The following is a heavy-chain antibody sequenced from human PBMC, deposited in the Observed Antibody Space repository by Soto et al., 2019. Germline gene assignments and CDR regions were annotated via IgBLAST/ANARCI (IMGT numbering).Heavy chain of an antibody. V-gene: IGHV3-48*01. CDR2: ISSSSSTI. D-gene: IGHD2-2*01. CDR1: GFTFSSYS. CDR3: AREYCSSTSCLNWFDP. Sequence: EVQLVESGGGLVQPGGSLRLSCAASGFTFSSYSMNWVRQAPGKGLEWVSYISSSSSTIYYADSVKGRFTISRDNAKDSLYLQMNRLRAEDTAVYYWAREYCSSTSCLNWFDPWGQGTLVTVSS. J-gene: IGHJ5*02.